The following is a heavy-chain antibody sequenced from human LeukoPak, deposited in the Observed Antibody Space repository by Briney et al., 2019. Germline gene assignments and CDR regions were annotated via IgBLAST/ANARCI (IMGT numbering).Heavy chain of an antibody. Sequence: GRSLRLSCAASGFTFRSYAMHWGRQTPGKGLEWVAIISYEGSVKYYADSVRGRFTISRDNSENTVYLQMNSLRAEDTAMYYCAKCPPLYGSGTPGDYGMDVWGQGTTVTVSS. V-gene: IGHV3-30*18. CDR2: ISYEGSVK. J-gene: IGHJ6*02. D-gene: IGHD3-10*01. CDR3: AKCPPLYGSGTPGDYGMDV. CDR1: GFTFRSYA.